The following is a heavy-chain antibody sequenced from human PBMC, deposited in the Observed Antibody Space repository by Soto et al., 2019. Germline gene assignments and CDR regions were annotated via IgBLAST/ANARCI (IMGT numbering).Heavy chain of an antibody. J-gene: IGHJ4*02. Sequence: ASVKVSCKASGGTFSSYAISWVRQAPGQGLEWMGGIIPIFGTANYAQKFQGRVTITADESTSTAYMELSSLRSEDTAVYYCARGSPLYDSSGYYSYYFDYWGQGTLVTVSS. CDR3: ARGSPLYDSSGYYSYYFDY. CDR1: GGTFSSYA. CDR2: IIPIFGTA. D-gene: IGHD3-22*01. V-gene: IGHV1-69*13.